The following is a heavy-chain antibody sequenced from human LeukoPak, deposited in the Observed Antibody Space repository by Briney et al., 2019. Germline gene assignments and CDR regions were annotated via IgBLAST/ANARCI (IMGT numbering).Heavy chain of an antibody. V-gene: IGHV4-59*12. CDR2: IYYSGST. CDR1: GGSISSYY. Sequence: PSETLSLTCTVSGGSISSYYWSWIRQPPGKGLEWIGSIYYSGSTYYNPSLKSRVTISVDTSKNQFSLKLSSVTAADTAVYYCAREGFNGRYCSGGSCYPSNWFDPWGQGTLVTVSS. J-gene: IGHJ5*02. CDR3: AREGFNGRYCSGGSCYPSNWFDP. D-gene: IGHD2-15*01.